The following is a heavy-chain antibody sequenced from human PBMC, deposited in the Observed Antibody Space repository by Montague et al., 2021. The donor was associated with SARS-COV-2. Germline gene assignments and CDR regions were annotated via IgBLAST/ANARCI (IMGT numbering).Heavy chain of an antibody. D-gene: IGHD2-21*01. J-gene: IGHJ4*02. CDR1: DGYFSSGVYE. CDR2: ASYSGST. CDR3: AGHPRSGVIGNYFDP. Sequence: SETLSLTCTVSDGYFSSGVYEWWGWIRQPPGKGLQWIGSASYSGSTTYNPSLKNRVTVSVDTSGSQFYLRLHSVTATDTAVYYCAGHPRSGVIGNYFDPWGQGTLVTVSS. V-gene: IGHV4-39*01.